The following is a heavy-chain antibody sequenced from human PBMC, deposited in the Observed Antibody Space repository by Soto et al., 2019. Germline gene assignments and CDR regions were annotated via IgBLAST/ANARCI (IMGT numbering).Heavy chain of an antibody. J-gene: IGHJ5*02. D-gene: IGHD3-10*01. CDR3: ARATKSYRGNWFDP. Sequence: SVKVSCKASGGTFSSYAISWVRQAPGQGLEWMGGIIPIFGIANYAQKFQGRVTITADKSTSTAYMELSSLRSEDTAVYYCARATKSYRGNWFDPWGQGTLVTVSS. CDR1: GGTFSSYA. V-gene: IGHV1-69*10. CDR2: IIPIFGIA.